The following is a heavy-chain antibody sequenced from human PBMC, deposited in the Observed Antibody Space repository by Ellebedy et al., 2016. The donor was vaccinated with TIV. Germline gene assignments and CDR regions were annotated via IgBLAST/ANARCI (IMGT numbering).Heavy chain of an antibody. CDR1: GFTFNTYW. CDR3: ASISATYQPFDH. Sequence: GESLKISXAASGFTFNTYWMSWVRQAPGKGREWVANIKPDGSETFSVDSVKGRFTISRDNAENSLYLQMNSLRVEDTAMYYCASISATYQPFDHWGQGTLVTVSS. D-gene: IGHD1-14*01. CDR2: IKPDGSET. V-gene: IGHV3-7*01. J-gene: IGHJ4*02.